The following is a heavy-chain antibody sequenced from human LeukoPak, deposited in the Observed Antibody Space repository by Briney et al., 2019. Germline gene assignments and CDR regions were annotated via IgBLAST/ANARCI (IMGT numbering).Heavy chain of an antibody. CDR2: IKSKTDGGTT. Sequence: GGSLRLSCAASGFTFNNAWMNWVRQAPGKGLEWVGRIKSKTDGGTTDYGAPVKGRFTISRDDSKSTLYLQMNSLKTEDTAVYYCTTDSGSGSYFSDYWGQGTLVTVSS. D-gene: IGHD1-26*01. J-gene: IGHJ4*02. CDR1: GFTFNNAW. V-gene: IGHV3-15*01. CDR3: TTDSGSGSYFSDY.